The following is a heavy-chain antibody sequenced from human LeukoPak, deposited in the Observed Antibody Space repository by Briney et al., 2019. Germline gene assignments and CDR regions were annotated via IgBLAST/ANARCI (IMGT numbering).Heavy chain of an antibody. Sequence: GGXXRLSCAASXFTFSSYAMHWVRQAPGXXXXXVSAXSXNGGSTYYANSVKGRFTISRDNSKNTLYLQMGSLRAEDMAVYYCARAPYYDILTGYYDLGYYFDYWGQGTLVTVSS. D-gene: IGHD3-9*01. V-gene: IGHV3-64*01. CDR3: ARAPYYDILTGYYDLGYYFDY. CDR2: XSXNGGST. CDR1: XFTFSSYA. J-gene: IGHJ4*02.